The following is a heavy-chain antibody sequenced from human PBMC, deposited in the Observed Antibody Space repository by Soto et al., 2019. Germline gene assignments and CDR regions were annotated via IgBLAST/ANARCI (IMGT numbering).Heavy chain of an antibody. D-gene: IGHD1-1*01. CDR1: GGSISSGGYS. CDR3: ARVWVRYKTIDY. V-gene: IGHV4-30-2*01. J-gene: IGHJ4*02. CDR2: IYHSGST. Sequence: PSETLSLTCAVSGGSISSGGYSWSWIRQPPGKGLEWIGYIYHSGSTYYNPSLKSRVTISVDRSKNQFSLKLSSVTAADTAVYYCARVWVRYKTIDYWGQGTLVTVSS.